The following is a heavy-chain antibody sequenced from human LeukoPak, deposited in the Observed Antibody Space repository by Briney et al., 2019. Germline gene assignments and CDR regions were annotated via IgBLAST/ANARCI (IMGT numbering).Heavy chain of an antibody. J-gene: IGHJ2*01. Sequence: GGSLRLSCAASGFTVSSNYMSWVRQAPGKGLEWVSVIYSGGSTYYADSVKGRFTISRDNSKNTLYLQMNSLRAEDTAVYYCAKDTQLLSPWYFDLWGRGTLVTVSS. CDR1: GFTVSSNY. V-gene: IGHV3-53*01. D-gene: IGHD2-2*01. CDR3: AKDTQLLSPWYFDL. CDR2: IYSGGST.